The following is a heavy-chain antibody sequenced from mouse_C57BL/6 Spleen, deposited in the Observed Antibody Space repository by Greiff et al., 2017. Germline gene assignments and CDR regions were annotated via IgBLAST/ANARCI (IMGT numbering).Heavy chain of an antibody. Sequence: QVQLQQPGAELVMPGASVKLSCKASGYTFTSYWMHWVKQRPGQGLEWIGEIDPSDSYTNYNQKFKGKSTLTVDKSSSTAYMQLSSLTSEDSAVYYGARSPYCYSNYVLAYWGQGTLVTVSA. V-gene: IGHV1-69*01. J-gene: IGHJ3*01. CDR3: ARSPYCYSNYVLAY. CDR2: IDPSDSYT. CDR1: GYTFTSYW. D-gene: IGHD2-5*01.